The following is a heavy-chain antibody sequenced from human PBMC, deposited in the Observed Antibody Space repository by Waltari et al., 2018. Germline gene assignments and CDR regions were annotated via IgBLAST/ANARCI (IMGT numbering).Heavy chain of an antibody. V-gene: IGHV3-73*01. CDR2: IRIKPNTYAP. J-gene: IGHJ4*02. D-gene: IGHD2-8*02. CDR3: TPQDCSGVGCSTPY. CDR1: GLAYTAYH. Sequence: EVHVAESGVGVVQPGGHVVRCGAACGLAYTAYHLLGVRQAPGKGLEWVGRIRIKPNTYAPMYAESVKGRFTISEDDSNNTTYLQMTGLKIDDTAVYYCTPQDCSGVGCSTPYWGQGTLVTVSS.